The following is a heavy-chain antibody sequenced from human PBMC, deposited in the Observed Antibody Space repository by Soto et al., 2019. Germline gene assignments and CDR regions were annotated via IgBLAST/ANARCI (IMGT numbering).Heavy chain of an antibody. D-gene: IGHD6-13*01. CDR2: ISYDGSNN. CDR3: ARDRSSSWCFDY. V-gene: IGHV3-30*03. CDR1: GFTLRSYG. J-gene: IGHJ4*02. Sequence: GGSLRLSCAASGFTLRSYGMHWVRQAPGKGLEWVADISYDGSNNYYADSVKGRFTISRDSSKNTLYLQMNSLRAEETAVYYCARDRSSSWCFDYWGQGTLVTVSS.